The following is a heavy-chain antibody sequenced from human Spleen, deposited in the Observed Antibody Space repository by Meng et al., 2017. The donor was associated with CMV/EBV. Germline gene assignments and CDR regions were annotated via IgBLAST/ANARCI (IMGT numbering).Heavy chain of an antibody. CDR1: GFTFDDYA. Sequence: SLKISCAASGFTFDDYAMHWVRQAPGKGLEWVSGISWNSGSIGYADSVKGRFTISRDNSKNTLYLQMNSLRAEDTAVYYCAKDLRPRTYCGGDCYPGPGDYWGQGTLVTVSS. D-gene: IGHD2-21*01. J-gene: IGHJ4*02. CDR2: ISWNSGSI. V-gene: IGHV3-9*01. CDR3: AKDLRPRTYCGGDCYPGPGDY.